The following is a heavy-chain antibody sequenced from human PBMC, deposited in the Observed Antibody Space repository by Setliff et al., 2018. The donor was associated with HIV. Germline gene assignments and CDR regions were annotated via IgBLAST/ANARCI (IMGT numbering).Heavy chain of an antibody. J-gene: IGHJ5*02. CDR1: GGSINIGKTF. V-gene: IGHV4-39*07. D-gene: IGHD3-10*01. Sequence: PSETLSLTCTVSGGSINIGKTFWGWIRQPPGKGLEWIGSIHRSGTVYFNPSLSTRINISLDRSKNQFSLRLRSVTAADTAVYYCARAQYYYGSGSYYHPNNWFDPWGQGTLVTVSS. CDR2: IHRSGTV. CDR3: ARAQYYYGSGSYYHPNNWFDP.